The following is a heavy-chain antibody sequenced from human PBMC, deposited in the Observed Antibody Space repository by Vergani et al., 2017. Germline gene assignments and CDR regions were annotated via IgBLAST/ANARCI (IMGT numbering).Heavy chain of an antibody. J-gene: IGHJ6*02. CDR1: GFTFSDFS. CDR3: ARDCTSGGCPDNYGMDV. D-gene: IGHD2-8*01. CDR2: IGSSGPYI. Sequence: VQLVESGGGLVKPGGSLRLSCAASGFTFSDFSMSWVRQAPGKGLEWVAFIGSSGPYINYADSVKGRFIISRDNTNNSLFLQLSSLRAEDAAVYYCARDCTSGGCPDNYGMDVWGQGATVTVS. V-gene: IGHV3-21*06.